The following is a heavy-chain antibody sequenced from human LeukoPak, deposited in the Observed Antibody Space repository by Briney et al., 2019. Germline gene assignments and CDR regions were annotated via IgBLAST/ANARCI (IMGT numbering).Heavy chain of an antibody. V-gene: IGHV3-48*01. Sequence: GGSLRLSCTASGFPLIEYSMNWVRQAPGKGLEWISYIGIDSGNTKYADSVRGRFTISADKARNSLYLQMNSLRVEDTAVYYCARDHNYAFDNWGQGTLVSVAS. CDR3: ARDHNYAFDN. CDR1: GFPLIEYS. D-gene: IGHD1-1*01. J-gene: IGHJ4*02. CDR2: IGIDSGNT.